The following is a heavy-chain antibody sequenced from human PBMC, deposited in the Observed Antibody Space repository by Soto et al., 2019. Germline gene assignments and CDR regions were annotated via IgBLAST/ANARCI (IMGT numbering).Heavy chain of an antibody. CDR3: ASYSSGWYFGY. D-gene: IGHD6-19*01. Sequence: ASVKVSCKASGYTFTSYGISWVRQAPGQGLEWMGWISAYNGNTNYAQKLQGRVTMTTDTSTSTAYMELRSLRSDDTAVYYCASYSSGWYFGYWGQRTLVTVSS. CDR1: GYTFTSYG. CDR2: ISAYNGNT. V-gene: IGHV1-18*01. J-gene: IGHJ4*02.